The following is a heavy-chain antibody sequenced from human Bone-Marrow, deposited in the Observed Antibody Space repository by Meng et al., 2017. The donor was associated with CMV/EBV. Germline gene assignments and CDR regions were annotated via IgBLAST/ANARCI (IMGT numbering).Heavy chain of an antibody. V-gene: IGHV1-18*04. D-gene: IGHD3-16*02. J-gene: IGHJ4*02. CDR1: GYTFTGYY. CDR3: ARDAMITFGGVIVPEGY. Sequence: ASVKVSCKASGYTFTGYYMHWVRQAPGQGLEWMGWISAYNGNTNYAQKLQGRVTMTTDTSTSTAYMELRSLRSDDTAVYYCARDAMITFGGVIVPEGYWGQGTLVTVSS. CDR2: ISAYNGNT.